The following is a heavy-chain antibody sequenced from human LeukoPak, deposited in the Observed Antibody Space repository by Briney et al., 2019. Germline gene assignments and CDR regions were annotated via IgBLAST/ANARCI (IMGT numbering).Heavy chain of an antibody. V-gene: IGHV4-39*07. CDR2: IYYSGST. CDR1: GDSISSRSYY. D-gene: IGHD3-22*01. J-gene: IGHJ3*02. Sequence: RSSETLSLTCTVSGDSISSRSYYWGWIRQPPGKGLEWIGNIYYSGSTYYNPSLKSRVTMSVDTSKNQFSLKLSSVTAADTAVYYCARAPSPSNYDSSGYWAFDIWGQGTMVTVSS. CDR3: ARAPSPSNYDSSGYWAFDI.